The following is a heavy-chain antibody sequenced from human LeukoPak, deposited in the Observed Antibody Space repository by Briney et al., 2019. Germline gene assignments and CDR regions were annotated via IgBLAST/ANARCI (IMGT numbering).Heavy chain of an antibody. V-gene: IGHV3-21*01. J-gene: IGHJ4*02. D-gene: IGHD7-27*01. CDR3: APLGIVGY. Sequence: GLEWVSSISSSSSYIYYADSVKGRFTISRGNAKNSLYLQMNSLRAEDTAVYYCAPLGIVGYWGQGTLVTVSS. CDR2: ISSSSSYI.